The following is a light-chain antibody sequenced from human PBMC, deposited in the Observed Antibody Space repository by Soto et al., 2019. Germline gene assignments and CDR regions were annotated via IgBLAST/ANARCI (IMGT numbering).Light chain of an antibody. CDR3: QQYNSWPPIT. Sequence: EIVLTQSPGTLFLYPGERTTLSCRDSQSVSSRYLAWYRPTPGQAPRLXXYGASSRATGIPVSFSGSGSGTEFTLTISSLQSEAFVVYDGQQYNSWPPITFGPGTRLEIK. CDR1: QSVSSRY. V-gene: IGKV3-20*01. CDR2: GAS. J-gene: IGKJ5*01.